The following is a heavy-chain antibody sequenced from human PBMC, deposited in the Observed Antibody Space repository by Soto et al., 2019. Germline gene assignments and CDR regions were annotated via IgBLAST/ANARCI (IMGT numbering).Heavy chain of an antibody. J-gene: IGHJ6*02. CDR2: ISSSSSTI. V-gene: IGHV3-48*02. CDR3: LPYYGSGSYFFDYLYYYGMDV. CDR1: GFTVSSYS. Sequence: PGGSLRLSCAASGFTVSSYSMNWVRQAPGKGLEWVSYISSSSSTIYYADSVKGRFTISRDNAKNSLYLQMNSLRDEDTAVYYCLPYYGSGSYFFDYLYYYGMDVWGQGTTVTVSS. D-gene: IGHD3-10*01.